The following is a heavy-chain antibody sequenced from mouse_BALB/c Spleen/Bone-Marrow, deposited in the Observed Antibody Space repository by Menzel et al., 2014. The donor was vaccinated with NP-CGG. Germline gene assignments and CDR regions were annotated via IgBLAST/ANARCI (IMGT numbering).Heavy chain of an antibody. CDR2: ISSGSSTI. D-gene: IGHD1-2*01. CDR1: GFTFSSFG. CDR3: ARNHGCGSDYAMDY. Sequence: EVQVVESGGGLVQPGGSRKLSCAASGFTFSSFGMHWVRQAPEKGLEWVAYISSGSSTIYDADTVKGRFTISRDYPKNTLLLQRTSLRSEDTAMYYCARNHGCGSDYAMDYWGQGTSVTVSS. J-gene: IGHJ4*01. V-gene: IGHV5-17*02.